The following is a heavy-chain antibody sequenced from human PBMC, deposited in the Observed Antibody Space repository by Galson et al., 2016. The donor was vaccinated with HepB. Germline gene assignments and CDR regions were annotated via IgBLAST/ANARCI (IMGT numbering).Heavy chain of an antibody. J-gene: IGHJ4*02. D-gene: IGHD2-2*01. CDR2: IWYDGSKT. CDR1: GFVFSSYG. V-gene: IGHV3-33*01. Sequence: SLRLSCAASGFVFSSYGMHWVRQAPGKGLEWVASIWYDGSKTYYRDSVRGRVTVSRDTSKNTMHLKMHSLRGEDTAVFYCARAQSFCTSVSCPPFFDSWGEGALVTVSS. CDR3: ARAQSFCTSVSCPPFFDS.